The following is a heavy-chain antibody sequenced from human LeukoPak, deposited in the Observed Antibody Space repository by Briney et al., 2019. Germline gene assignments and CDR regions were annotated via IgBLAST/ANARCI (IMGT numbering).Heavy chain of an antibody. J-gene: IGHJ4*02. V-gene: IGHV3-48*03. D-gene: IGHD3-10*01. CDR3: ARARVPGELNY. Sequence: PGGSLRLSCAASGFTFSSYEMNWVRQAPGKGLEWVSYISSSGGTIYYADSVKGRFTISRDNAKNSLYLQMNSLRAEDTAVYYCARARVPGELNYWGQGTLVTVSS. CDR1: GFTFSSYE. CDR2: ISSSGGTI.